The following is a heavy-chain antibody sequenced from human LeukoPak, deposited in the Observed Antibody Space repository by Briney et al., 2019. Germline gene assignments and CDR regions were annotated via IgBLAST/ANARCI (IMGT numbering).Heavy chain of an antibody. D-gene: IGHD2-2*01. V-gene: IGHV1-69*06. CDR2: IIPIFGTT. CDR1: GGTFSSYA. CDR3: ARAYCSSTSCYAGIAYYYYGMDV. J-gene: IGHJ6*02. Sequence: ASVKVSCKASGGTFSSYAISWVRQAPGQGLEWMGGIIPIFGTTNYAQKFQGRVTITADKSTGTAYMELSSLRSEDTAVYYCARAYCSSTSCYAGIAYYYYGMDVWGQGTTVTVSS.